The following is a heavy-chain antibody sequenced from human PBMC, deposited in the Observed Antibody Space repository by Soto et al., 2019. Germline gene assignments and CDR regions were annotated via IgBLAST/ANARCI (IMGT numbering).Heavy chain of an antibody. J-gene: IGHJ4*02. D-gene: IGHD1-1*01. V-gene: IGHV4-31*03. CDR2: IYHTGST. CDR1: GGSIRTVGHY. Sequence: PSETLSLTCSVSGGSIRTVGHYWTWIRQPPGKGLEWIGSIYHTGSTYYSKSLRSRLTMSVDTSKSQFSLRLSSVTAADTAVYYCARATGTLRSRNCDYWGQGSLVT. CDR3: ARATGTLRSRNCDY.